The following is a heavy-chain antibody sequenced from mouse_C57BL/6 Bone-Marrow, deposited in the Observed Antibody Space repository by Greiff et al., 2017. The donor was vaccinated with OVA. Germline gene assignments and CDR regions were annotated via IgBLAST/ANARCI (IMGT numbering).Heavy chain of an antibody. J-gene: IGHJ2*01. Sequence: VQLQQPGAELVKPGASVKLSCKASGYTFTSYWMHWVKQRPGRGLEWIGRIDPNSGGTKYNEKFKSKATLTVDKPSSTAYMQLSSLTSEDSAVYYCARSRGSAIYFLYFDNWGQGTTLTVSS. D-gene: IGHD1-1*01. CDR1: GYTFTSYW. CDR2: IDPNSGGT. CDR3: ARSRGSAIYFLYFDN. V-gene: IGHV1-72*01.